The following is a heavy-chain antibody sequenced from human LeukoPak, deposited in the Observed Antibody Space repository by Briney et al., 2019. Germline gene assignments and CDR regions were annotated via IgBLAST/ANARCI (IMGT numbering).Heavy chain of an antibody. V-gene: IGHV4-34*01. CDR1: GGSFSGYY. CDR2: INHSGST. CDR3: ARVSFQWLALHTTNWFDP. Sequence: PSETLSLTCAVYGGSFSGYYWSWIRQPPGKGLEWIGEINHSGSTNYNTSLKRRVTISVDTSKNQFSLKLSSVTAADTAVYYCARVSFQWLALHTTNWFDPWGQGTLVTVSS. D-gene: IGHD6-19*01. J-gene: IGHJ5*02.